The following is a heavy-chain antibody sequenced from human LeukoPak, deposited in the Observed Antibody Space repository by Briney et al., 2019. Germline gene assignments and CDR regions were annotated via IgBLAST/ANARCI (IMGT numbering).Heavy chain of an antibody. J-gene: IGHJ4*02. Sequence: SETLSLTCTVSGGSISSYYWSWIRQPPGKGLEWIGYIYYSRSTNYNPSLKSRVTISVDTSKNQFSLKLSSVTAADTAVYYCARLPGIAVAGVFDYWGQGTLVTVSS. CDR1: GGSISSYY. CDR3: ARLPGIAVAGVFDY. CDR2: IYYSRST. D-gene: IGHD6-19*01. V-gene: IGHV4-59*08.